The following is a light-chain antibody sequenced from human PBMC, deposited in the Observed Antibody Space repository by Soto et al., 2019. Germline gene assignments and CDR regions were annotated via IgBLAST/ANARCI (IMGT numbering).Light chain of an antibody. J-gene: IGKJ4*01. CDR2: AAS. CDR1: QGISTY. CDR3: QKYTNVPA. Sequence: DIQMTQSPSSLSASVGDRVTITCRASQGISTYLAWYKQIPGKVPKLLISAASTLQSGVPSRFSGSGSGTDFTLTISSLQPEDVATYYCQKYTNVPAFGGGTKVEIK. V-gene: IGKV1-27*01.